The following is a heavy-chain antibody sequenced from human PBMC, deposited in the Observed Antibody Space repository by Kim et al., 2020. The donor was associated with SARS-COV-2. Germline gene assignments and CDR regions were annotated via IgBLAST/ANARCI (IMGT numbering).Heavy chain of an antibody. CDR1: GGSISSSSYY. V-gene: IGHV4-39*01. Sequence: SETLSLTCTVSGGSISSSSYYWGWIRQPPGKGLEWIGSIYYSGSTYYNPSLKSRVTISVDTSKNQFSLKLSSVTAADTAVYYCARLGRYNWNVQYNGFDAWGQGTLVTVSS. CDR2: IYYSGST. J-gene: IGHJ5*01. CDR3: ARLGRYNWNVQYNGFDA. D-gene: IGHD1-20*01.